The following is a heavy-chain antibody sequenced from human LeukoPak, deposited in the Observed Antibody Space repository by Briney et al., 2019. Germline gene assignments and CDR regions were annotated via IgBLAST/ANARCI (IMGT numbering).Heavy chain of an antibody. CDR3: ARVLIALPGFDS. CDR2: IYYGGST. D-gene: IGHD6-19*01. J-gene: IGHJ4*02. V-gene: IGHV4-61*01. Sequence: SETLSLTCTVSGGSVSSGTYYWSWVRQPPGKGLEWIGYIYYGGSTNYNPSLKSRVTMSVATSNNQISLRLRSVSAADTAVYYCARVLIALPGFDSWGPGTLVTVSS. CDR1: GGSVSSGTYY.